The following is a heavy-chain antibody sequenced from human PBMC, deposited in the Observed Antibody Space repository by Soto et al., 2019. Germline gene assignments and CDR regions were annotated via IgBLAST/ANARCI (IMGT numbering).Heavy chain of an antibody. CDR2: IKNKPDGGTT. Sequence: PGGSLRLSCAASSGFTFNNAWMNWVRQAPGKGLEWVGRIKNKPDGGTTDYAAPVKGRFTISRDDSKNTLYLQMNSLKTEDTAVYYCTTRFLQYYDRDVWGQGTTVTVSS. J-gene: IGHJ6*02. CDR1: GFTFNNAW. CDR3: TTRFLQYYDRDV. V-gene: IGHV3-15*07. D-gene: IGHD3-10*01.